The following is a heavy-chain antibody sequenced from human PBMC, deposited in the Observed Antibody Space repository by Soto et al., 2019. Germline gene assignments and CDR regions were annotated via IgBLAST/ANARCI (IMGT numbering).Heavy chain of an antibody. CDR2: ISGSGDNT. CDR1: GFTFRTYA. Sequence: GGSLRLSCAASGFTFRTYAMSWVRQAPGKGLEWVSAISGSGDNTYYVDSVKGRFTISRDNSKNTLYLQMNSLRAEDTAVYYCAKAISSGWYMEFDYWGQGT. CDR3: AKAISSGWYMEFDY. J-gene: IGHJ4*02. V-gene: IGHV3-23*01. D-gene: IGHD6-19*01.